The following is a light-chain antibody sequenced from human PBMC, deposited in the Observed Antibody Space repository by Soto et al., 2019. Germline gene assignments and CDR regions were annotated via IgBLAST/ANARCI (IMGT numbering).Light chain of an antibody. V-gene: IGKV3-11*01. J-gene: IGKJ5*01. CDR2: AAS. CDR1: QSVSSY. Sequence: EIVLTQSPATLSFSPGERATLSCRASQSVSSYLAWYQQKPGQAPRLLIYAASTRATGVPARFSGSGSGTDFTLTISSLEPEDFAVYYCHQRSNWPPDTFGQGTRLEIK. CDR3: HQRSNWPPDT.